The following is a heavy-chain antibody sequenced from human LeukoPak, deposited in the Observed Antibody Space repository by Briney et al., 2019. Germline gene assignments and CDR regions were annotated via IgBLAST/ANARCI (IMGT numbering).Heavy chain of an antibody. CDR1: GYTFTSYG. CDR2: ISAYNGNT. V-gene: IGHV1-18*01. J-gene: IGHJ4*02. Sequence: ASVKVSCKASGYTFTSYGISWVRQAPGQGLEWMGWISAYNGNTNYVQKFQGRVTMTRDTSISTAYMELSRLRSDDTAVYYCALIPGPIYCGGDCYSNYWGQGTLVTVSS. CDR3: ALIPGPIYCGGDCYSNY. D-gene: IGHD2-21*01.